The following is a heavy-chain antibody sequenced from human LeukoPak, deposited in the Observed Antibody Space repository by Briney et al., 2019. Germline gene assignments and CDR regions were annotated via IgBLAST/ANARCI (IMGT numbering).Heavy chain of an antibody. CDR1: GFTLTSCA. V-gene: IGHV3-23*01. CDR3: ARSAAGTYY. J-gene: IGHJ4*02. Sequence: PGGPLRLSCAAPGFTLTSCAMTWVRQTPGKGLEWVSVITASGASTYYADSVKGRFTISRDNSKNTLYMQMNSLRAQDAAVYYCARSAAGTYYWGQGTLVTVSS. D-gene: IGHD1-1*01. CDR2: ITASGAST.